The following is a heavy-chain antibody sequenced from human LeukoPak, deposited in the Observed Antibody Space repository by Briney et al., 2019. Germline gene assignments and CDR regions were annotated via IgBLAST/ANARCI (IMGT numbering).Heavy chain of an antibody. D-gene: IGHD2/OR15-2a*01. V-gene: IGHV2-5*01. Sequence: ASGPTLVNPTQTLTLTCTFSGFSLSTSGVGVGWIRQPPGKALEWLAVIYWNDHKLYSPSLKSRLTITKDTSKNQVVLTLTDMDPVDTATYFCAHHLSEEFFDPWGQGTLVTVSS. CDR1: GFSLSTSGVG. CDR2: IYWNDHK. J-gene: IGHJ5*02. CDR3: AHHLSEEFFDP.